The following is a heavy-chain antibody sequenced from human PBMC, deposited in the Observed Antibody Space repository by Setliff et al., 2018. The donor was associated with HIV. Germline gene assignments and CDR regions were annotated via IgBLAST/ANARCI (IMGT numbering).Heavy chain of an antibody. CDR1: GGSISGGTYY. J-gene: IGHJ4*02. CDR3: AREGDGIDF. D-gene: IGHD2-21*02. V-gene: IGHV4-61*02. CDR2: IYASGST. Sequence: SETLSLTCTVSGGSISGGTYYWSWIRQPAGKGLEWIGRIYASGSTTYNPSLKSRVTISVDTSKNQFSLRLNSVTAADTAVYYCAREGDGIDFWGQGTLVTVSS.